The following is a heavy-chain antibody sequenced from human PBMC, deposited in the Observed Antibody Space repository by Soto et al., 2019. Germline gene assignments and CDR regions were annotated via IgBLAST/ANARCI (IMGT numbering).Heavy chain of an antibody. CDR1: GYTFINYY. CDR2: FDPEDGET. J-gene: IGHJ4*02. D-gene: IGHD3-10*01. V-gene: IGHV1-24*01. CDR3: TTIRGMWTNFGY. Sequence: ASVKVSCKASGYTFINYYMHWVRQAPGQGLEWMGGFDPEDGETIYAQNFQGRVTMTEDTSTDTAYMELSSLRSEDTAVYYCTTIRGMWTNFGYWGQGPLVTVSS.